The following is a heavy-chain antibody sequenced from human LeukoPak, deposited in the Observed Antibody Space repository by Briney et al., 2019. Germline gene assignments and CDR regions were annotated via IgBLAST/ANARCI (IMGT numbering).Heavy chain of an antibody. CDR1: GGTFSSYA. V-gene: IGHV1-69*13. CDR3: ARAPFNRITMVRGVIGWFDP. D-gene: IGHD3-10*01. J-gene: IGHJ5*02. Sequence: SVKVSCKASGGTFSSYAISWVRQAPGQGLEWMGGIIPIVGAANYAQKFQGRVTITADESTSTAYMELSILRSEDTAVYYCARAPFNRITMVRGVIGWFDPWGQGTLVTVSS. CDR2: IIPIVGAA.